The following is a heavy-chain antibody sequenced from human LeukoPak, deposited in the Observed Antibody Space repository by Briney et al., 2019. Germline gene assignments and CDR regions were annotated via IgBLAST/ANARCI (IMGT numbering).Heavy chain of an antibody. D-gene: IGHD5-12*01. CDR1: GGSISSYY. CDR2: IYTSGST. V-gene: IGHV4-4*07. CDR3: ARGSIVATDFDY. Sequence: SETLSLTCTVSGGSISSYYWTWIRQPAGKGLEWIGRIYTSGSTNYNPSLRSRVTMSVDTSKSQFSLKLSSVTAADTAVYYCARGSIVATDFDYWGQGTLVIVSS. J-gene: IGHJ4*02.